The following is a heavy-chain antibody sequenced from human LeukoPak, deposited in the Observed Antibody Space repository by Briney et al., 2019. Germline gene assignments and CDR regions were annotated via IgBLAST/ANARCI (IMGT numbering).Heavy chain of an antibody. CDR2: TNPSGGST. D-gene: IGHD3-22*01. CDR3: ARVGYYDSSGSPPFDY. V-gene: IGHV1-46*01. Sequence: ASVKVSCKASGYTFTSYYMHWVRQAPGQGLEWMGLTNPSGGSTSYAQKFQGRVTMTRDTSTSTVYMELSSLRSEDTAVYYCARVGYYDSSGSPPFDYWGQGTLVTVSS. J-gene: IGHJ4*02. CDR1: GYTFTSYY.